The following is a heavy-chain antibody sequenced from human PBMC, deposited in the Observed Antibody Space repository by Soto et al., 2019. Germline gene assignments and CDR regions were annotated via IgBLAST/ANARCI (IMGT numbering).Heavy chain of an antibody. V-gene: IGHV1-18*01. CDR3: GRVRGAARPVGY. CDR1: GYAFISYG. Sequence: ASVKVSCKASGYAFISYGFDWVRQAPGQGLEWMGWISANKGNTYYAQNFQGRVTLTTDTSTSTAYMELRGLRSDDTAVYYCGRVRGAARPVGYWGQGTLVTVSS. J-gene: IGHJ4*02. CDR2: ISANKGNT. D-gene: IGHD6-6*01.